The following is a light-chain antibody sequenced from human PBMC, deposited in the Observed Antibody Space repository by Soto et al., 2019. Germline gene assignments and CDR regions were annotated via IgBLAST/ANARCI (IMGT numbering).Light chain of an antibody. CDR2: GAS. J-gene: IGKJ5*01. CDR1: QSVSSN. CDR3: QQYNNWPPIT. Sequence: EIVLTQSPATLSLSPGERATLSCRASQSVSSNLAWYQQKPGQAPRLLIYGASSRATGIPDRFSGSGSGTDFTLTISRLQSEDFAVYFCQQYNNWPPITFGQGTRLEIK. V-gene: IGKV3D-15*01.